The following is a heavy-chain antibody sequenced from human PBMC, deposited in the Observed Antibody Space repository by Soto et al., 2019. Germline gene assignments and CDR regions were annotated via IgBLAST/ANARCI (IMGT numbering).Heavy chain of an antibody. V-gene: IGHV1-69*01. CDR3: ARDRDDYGWGNYYSRIDF. J-gene: IGHJ4*02. CDR1: GGIFSTYA. Sequence: QVQLVQSGAEVKKPGSSVKVSCKASGGIFSTYAISWLRQAPGQGLEWMGGIIPLFGTPNYAQRFQGRVNITAGESTSTADMELSRLRSEETAVYYWARDRDDYGWGNYYSRIDFWGQGTLVTVSS. D-gene: IGHD3-10*01. CDR2: IIPLFGTP.